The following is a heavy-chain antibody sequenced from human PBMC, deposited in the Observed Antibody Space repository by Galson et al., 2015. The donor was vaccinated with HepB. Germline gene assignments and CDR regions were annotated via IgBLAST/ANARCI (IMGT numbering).Heavy chain of an antibody. CDR2: IKQDGSEK. Sequence: SLRLSCAASGFTFSSYWMSWVRQAPGKGLEWVANIKQDGSEKYYVDSVKGRFTISRDNAKNSLYLQMNSLRAEDTAVYYCASGVGPRIWSGYPDYWGQGTLVTVSS. CDR3: ASGVGPRIWSGYPDY. J-gene: IGHJ4*02. D-gene: IGHD3-3*01. V-gene: IGHV3-7*01. CDR1: GFTFSSYW.